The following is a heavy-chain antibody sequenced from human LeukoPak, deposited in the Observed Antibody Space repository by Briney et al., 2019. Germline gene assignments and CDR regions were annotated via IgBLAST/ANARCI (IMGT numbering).Heavy chain of an antibody. J-gene: IGHJ4*02. CDR1: GGSFSGYY. CDR3: ARGECKVATYFDY. D-gene: IGHD5-12*01. V-gene: IGHV4-34*01. Sequence: SETLSLTCAVSGGSFSGYYWGWVRQPPGKGLEWIGEINHSGSTKYNPSLKSRVTISVDTSTNQFSMKLSSVTAADTAVYYCARGECKVATYFDYWGQGTMVTVSS. CDR2: INHSGST.